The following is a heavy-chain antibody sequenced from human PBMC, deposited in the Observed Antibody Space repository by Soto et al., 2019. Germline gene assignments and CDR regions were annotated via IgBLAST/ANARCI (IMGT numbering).Heavy chain of an antibody. CDR1: GFAFNNYG. Sequence: PGGSLRLSCTVSGFAFNNYGINWVRQAPGKGLEWVSSISKSDYTYYSDSVKGRFTISRDNAKNSVSLQMNTLRVEDTAVYYCARESEDLTSNFDYWGQGTLVTVSS. CDR2: ISKSDYT. J-gene: IGHJ4*02. CDR3: ARESEDLTSNFDY. V-gene: IGHV3-21*01.